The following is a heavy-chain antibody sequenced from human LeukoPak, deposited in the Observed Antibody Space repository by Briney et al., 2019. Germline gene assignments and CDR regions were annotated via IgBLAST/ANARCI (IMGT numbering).Heavy chain of an antibody. CDR3: ARGQLDWFFDF. CDR1: GYTFTKFG. J-gene: IGHJ2*01. V-gene: IGHV1-18*01. Sequence: ASVKVSCKASGYTFTKFGFNWVRQAPGQGLEWMGWISSSNGKTNYAQKFQGRVTMTTDTSTTTAFMELRSLRSDDTAVYYCARGQLDWFFDFWGRGTLVTVSS. CDR2: ISSSNGKT. D-gene: IGHD3-10*01.